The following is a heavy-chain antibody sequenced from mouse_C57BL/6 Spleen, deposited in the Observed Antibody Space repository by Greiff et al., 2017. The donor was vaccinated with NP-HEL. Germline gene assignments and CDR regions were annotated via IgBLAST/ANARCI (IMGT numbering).Heavy chain of an antibody. CDR2: FYPRSGNT. CDR1: GYTFTSYG. Sequence: QVQLKQSGAELARPGASVKLSCKASGYTFTSYGISWVKQRTGQGLEWIGEFYPRSGNTYYNEKFKGKATLTADKSSSTAYMELRSLTSEDSAVYFCARSKPDYYGSSPYYYAMDYWGQGTSVTVSS. CDR3: ARSKPDYYGSSPYYYAMDY. V-gene: IGHV1-81*01. D-gene: IGHD1-1*01. J-gene: IGHJ4*01.